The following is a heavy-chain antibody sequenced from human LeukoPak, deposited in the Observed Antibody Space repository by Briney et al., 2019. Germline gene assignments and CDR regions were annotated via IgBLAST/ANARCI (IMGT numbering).Heavy chain of an antibody. CDR1: GFTFSSYA. CDR3: ATCRCPEAAFQH. D-gene: IGHD6-19*01. J-gene: IGHJ1*01. CDR2: ISYDGSNK. V-gene: IGHV3-30*04. Sequence: GRSLRLSCAASGFTFSSYAMHWVRQAPGKGLEWVAVISYDGSNKYYADSVKGRFTISRDSSKNTLYLQMNSLRAEDTAVYYCATCRCPEAAFQHWGQGTLVTVSS.